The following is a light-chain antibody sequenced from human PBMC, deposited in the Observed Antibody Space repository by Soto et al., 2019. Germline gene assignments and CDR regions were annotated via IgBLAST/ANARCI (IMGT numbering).Light chain of an antibody. Sequence: EIVLTQSPGTLSLSPGEEATLSCRASQSFRGLLAWYQQKPGQAPRLLIYSSSNRATGIPDRFSGSGSGTDFTLTISRLEPADFAVYYCQQYGRSPLTFGGGTKVDIK. CDR3: QQYGRSPLT. CDR2: SSS. J-gene: IGKJ4*01. CDR1: QSFRGL. V-gene: IGKV3-20*01.